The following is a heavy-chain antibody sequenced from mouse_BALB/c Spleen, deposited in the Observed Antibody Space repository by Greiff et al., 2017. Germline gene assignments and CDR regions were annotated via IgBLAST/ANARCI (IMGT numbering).Heavy chain of an antibody. CDR2: IYPSDSYT. CDR3: TIPYYYAMDY. CDR1: GYTFTSYW. V-gene: IGHV1-69*02. Sequence: QVQLQQPGAELVRPGASVKLSCKASGYTFTSYWINWVKQRPGQGLEWIGNIYPSDSYTNYNQKFKDKATLTVDKSSSTAYMQLSSPTSEDSAVYYCTIPYYYAMDYWGQGTSVTVSS. J-gene: IGHJ4*01.